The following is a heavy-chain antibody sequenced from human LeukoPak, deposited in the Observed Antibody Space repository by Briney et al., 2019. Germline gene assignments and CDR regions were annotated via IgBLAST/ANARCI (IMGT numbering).Heavy chain of an antibody. Sequence: SQTLSLTCTVSGGSISSGDYYWRWLRQPPGKGLEWIGYIYYSGSTYYNPSLKSRVTISVDTSKNQFSLKLSSVTAADTAVYYCARDIPDPIIVVVPAGWFDPWGQGTLVTVSS. CDR2: IYYSGST. CDR3: ARDIPDPIIVVVPAGWFDP. D-gene: IGHD2-2*01. J-gene: IGHJ5*02. V-gene: IGHV4-30-4*08. CDR1: GGSISSGDYY.